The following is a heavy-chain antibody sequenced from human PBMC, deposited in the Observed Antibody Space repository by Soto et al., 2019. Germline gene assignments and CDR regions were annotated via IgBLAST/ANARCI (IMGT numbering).Heavy chain of an antibody. CDR1: GGSFSGYY. D-gene: IGHD3-3*01. CDR2: INHSGST. J-gene: IGHJ4*02. CDR3: ARGRPDTYYDFWSGYCPLDY. Sequence: PSETLSLTCAVYGGSFSGYYWSWIRQPPGKGLEWIGEINHSGSTNYNPSLKSRVTISVDTSKNQFSLRLSSVTAADTAVYYCARGRPDTYYDFWSGYCPLDYWGQGTLVTVSS. V-gene: IGHV4-34*01.